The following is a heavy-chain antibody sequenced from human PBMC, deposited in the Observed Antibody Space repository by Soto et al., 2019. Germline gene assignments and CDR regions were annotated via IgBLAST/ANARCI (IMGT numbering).Heavy chain of an antibody. D-gene: IGHD2-21*02. J-gene: IGHJ6*02. CDR2: INHSGTI. Sequence: QVQLQQWGAGLLKPSETLSLTCAVYGGSFSGYYWTWIRQPPGKGLEWIGEINHSGTINFNPSFKSRLTISLDTSKKHFSLKLSSVTDADTAAYYCARADRTLVTSYSLDVWGQGTTVTVSS. CDR3: ARADRTLVTSYSLDV. V-gene: IGHV4-34*01. CDR1: GGSFSGYY.